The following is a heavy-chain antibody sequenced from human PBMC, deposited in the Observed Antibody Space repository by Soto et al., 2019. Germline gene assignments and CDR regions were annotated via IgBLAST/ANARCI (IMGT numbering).Heavy chain of an antibody. D-gene: IGHD2-15*01. CDR2: VNEDGTEK. V-gene: IGHV3-7*01. J-gene: IGHJ4*02. CDR1: GVSFSSYW. Sequence: EVPMVESGGGLVQPGGSLRLSCAASGVSFSSYWMYWVRQAPGMGLEWVANVNEDGTEKNYVDAVKGRFAISRDNAKNSLNLQMNSLRAEDTAVYYCSQTRVGGQGPLVTVS. CDR3: SQTRV.